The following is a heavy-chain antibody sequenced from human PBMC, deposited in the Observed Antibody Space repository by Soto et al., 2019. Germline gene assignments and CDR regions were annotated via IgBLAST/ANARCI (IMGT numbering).Heavy chain of an antibody. D-gene: IGHD5-18*01. CDR3: SHGYYQYFES. CDR2: IKSKTDGGTT. J-gene: IGHJ4*02. CDR1: GVTLTNVW. Sequence: ELQLVESGGDLVKPGGSLRLSCGVSGVTLTNVWMNWVRQAPGKGPEWVGRIKSKTDGGTTDYAAPVKGRFTISRDDSEHTLYLHMNSLQIEDTAVYYCSHGYYQYFESWGQGTLVTVSS. V-gene: IGHV3-15*07.